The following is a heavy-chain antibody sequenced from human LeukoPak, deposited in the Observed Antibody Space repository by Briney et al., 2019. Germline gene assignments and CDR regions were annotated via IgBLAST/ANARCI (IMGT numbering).Heavy chain of an antibody. CDR1: GFTLITHT. D-gene: IGHD6-19*01. J-gene: IGHJ4*02. V-gene: IGHV3-30*04. CDR3: VRDKYSSGWSASFDY. CDR2: ISYDESKT. Sequence: GGSLRLSCEASGFTLITHTIHWVRQAPGKGLEWVSFISYDESKTYFADSVKGRFSISRDNSKNTVYLQMNGLRDEDTAFYYCVRDKYSSGWSASFDYWGQGALVTVSS.